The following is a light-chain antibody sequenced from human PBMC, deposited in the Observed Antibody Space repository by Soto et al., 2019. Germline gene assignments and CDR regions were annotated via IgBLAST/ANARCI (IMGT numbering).Light chain of an antibody. Sequence: DIQMTQSPSSLSASVGDRVTIACRATQSISSYLNWYQQKPGKAPKLLIYGATTLHSGVPSRFSADGSGTDFNLTISSLQPEDFATYYCQESSSGPPFTFGPGTKGDIK. CDR1: QSISSY. V-gene: IGKV1-39*01. J-gene: IGKJ3*01. CDR3: QESSSGPPFT. CDR2: GAT.